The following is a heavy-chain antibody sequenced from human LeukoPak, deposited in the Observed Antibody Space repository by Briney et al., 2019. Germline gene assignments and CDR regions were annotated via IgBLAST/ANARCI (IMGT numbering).Heavy chain of an antibody. CDR2: ISAYNGNT. CDR3: ARAFLRGYYDILTGVDY. CDR1: GYTFTSYG. Sequence: ASVKVSCKASGYTFTSYGISWVRQAPGQGPEWMGWISAYNGNTNYAQKLQGRVTMTTDTSTSTAYMELRSLRSDDTAVYYCARAFLRGYYDILTGVDYWGQGTLVTVSS. V-gene: IGHV1-18*01. J-gene: IGHJ4*02. D-gene: IGHD3-9*01.